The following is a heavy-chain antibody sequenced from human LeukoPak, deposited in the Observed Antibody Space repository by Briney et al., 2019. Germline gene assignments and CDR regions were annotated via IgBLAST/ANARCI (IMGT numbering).Heavy chain of an antibody. J-gene: IGHJ4*02. D-gene: IGHD3-10*01. Sequence: GGSLRLSCAASGFTFGDYGMSWVRQVPGQGLEWVSAINWNGGSTGYADSVKGRFTISRDNAKNSLYLQMNSLRVEDTALYYCARGGYGSGSPGYWGQGTLVTVSS. CDR2: INWNGGST. CDR3: ARGGYGSGSPGY. CDR1: GFTFGDYG. V-gene: IGHV3-20*04.